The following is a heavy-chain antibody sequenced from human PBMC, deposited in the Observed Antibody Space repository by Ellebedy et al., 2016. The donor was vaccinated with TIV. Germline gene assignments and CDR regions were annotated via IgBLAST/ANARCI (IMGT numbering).Heavy chain of an antibody. CDR1: GFTFSDYS. V-gene: IGHV3-7*04. D-gene: IGHD3-16*01. CDR2: IKQDGSEK. Sequence: GGSLRLXXAVSGFTFSDYSMSWVRQAPGKGLEWVANIKQDGSEKYYVDSVKGRFTISRDNAKNSLYLQMNSLRAEDTAVYYCARLRGSYRMDVWGQGTTVTVSS. CDR3: ARLRGSYRMDV. J-gene: IGHJ6*02.